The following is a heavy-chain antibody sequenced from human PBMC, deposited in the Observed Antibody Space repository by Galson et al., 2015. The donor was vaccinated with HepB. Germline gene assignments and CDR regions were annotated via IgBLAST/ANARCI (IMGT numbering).Heavy chain of an antibody. CDR3: VKGGGYSAIRGRGGFDS. V-gene: IGHV3-30*04. J-gene: IGHJ4*02. CDR1: GFTFNSYA. Sequence: SLRLSCAASGFTFNSYAMHWVRQAPGKGLQWVAVITYDGTNKFYARSVKGRFTISRDNSGNTLFLHMNSLRPEDTALYYCVKGGGYSAIRGRGGFDSWGQGILVTVSS. D-gene: IGHD5-12*01. CDR2: ITYDGTNK.